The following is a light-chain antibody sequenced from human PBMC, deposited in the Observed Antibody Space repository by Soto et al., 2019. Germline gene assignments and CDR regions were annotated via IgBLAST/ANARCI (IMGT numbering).Light chain of an antibody. CDR1: SSDVGGYNY. Sequence: QSALTQPASVSGSPGQSITISCTGTSSDVGGYNYVSWYQQHPGKAPKLMIYDVSNRPSGVSNRFSGSKSGNTASLTISGLQAEDEADYYCSSYTSSSTSLCGGGTKLTVL. V-gene: IGLV2-14*01. CDR2: DVS. CDR3: SSYTSSSTSL. J-gene: IGLJ2*01.